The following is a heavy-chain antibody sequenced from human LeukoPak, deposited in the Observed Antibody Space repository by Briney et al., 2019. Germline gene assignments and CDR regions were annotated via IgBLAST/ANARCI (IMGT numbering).Heavy chain of an antibody. D-gene: IGHD6-13*01. CDR2: IKQDGSEK. CDR3: ARLGYSSSWYGWGEYYFDY. V-gene: IGHV3-7*01. CDR1: GFTFSSYW. Sequence: AGGSLRLSCAASGFTFSSYWMSWVRQAPGKGLEWVANIKQDGSEKYYVDSVKGRFNISRDNAKNSLYLQMNSLRAEDTAVYYCARLGYSSSWYGWGEYYFDYWGQGTLVTVSS. J-gene: IGHJ4*02.